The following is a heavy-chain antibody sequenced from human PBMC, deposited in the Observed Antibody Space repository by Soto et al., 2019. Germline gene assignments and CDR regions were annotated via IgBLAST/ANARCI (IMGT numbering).Heavy chain of an antibody. CDR3: ARDVIATTNYLEP. CDR1: GGSIDIGDYY. V-gene: IGHV4-61*08. CDR2: VYYSGTT. J-gene: IGHJ5*02. Sequence: SLTCTVSGGSIDIGDYYWSWIRQPPGKGLEWIGYVYYSGTTNYNPFLKSRVTLSLDKSKNQFSLKMNSVTAADTAVYYCARDVIATTNYLEPRGQGTRVTAPQ. D-gene: IGHD4-4*01.